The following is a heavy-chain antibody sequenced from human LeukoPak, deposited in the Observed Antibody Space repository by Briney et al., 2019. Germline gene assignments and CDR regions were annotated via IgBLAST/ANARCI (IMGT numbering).Heavy chain of an antibody. Sequence: PGGSLRLSCAASGFTFSSYAMSWVRQAPGKGLEWVSAISGSGGSTYYADSVKGRFTISRDNSKNTLYLQMNSLRAEDTAVYYCAKDRGTPPRLIVVVPAAMRIWGQGTLVTVSS. CDR1: GFTFSSYA. D-gene: IGHD2-2*01. CDR2: ISGSGGST. CDR3: AKDRGTPPRLIVVVPAAMRI. J-gene: IGHJ4*02. V-gene: IGHV3-23*01.